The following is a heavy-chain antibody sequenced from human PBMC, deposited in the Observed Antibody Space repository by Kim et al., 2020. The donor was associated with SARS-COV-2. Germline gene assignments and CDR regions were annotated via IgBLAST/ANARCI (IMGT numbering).Heavy chain of an antibody. CDR2: INHSGST. CDR3: ARGPTVTTFFYYYYGMDV. V-gene: IGHV4-34*01. Sequence: SETLSLTCAVYGGSFSGYYWSWIRQPPGKGLEWIGEINHSGSTNYNPSLKSGVIISVDTSKNQFSLKLSSVTAADTAVYYCARGPTVTTFFYYYYGMDVWGQGTTVTVSS. CDR1: GGSFSGYY. D-gene: IGHD4-17*01. J-gene: IGHJ6*02.